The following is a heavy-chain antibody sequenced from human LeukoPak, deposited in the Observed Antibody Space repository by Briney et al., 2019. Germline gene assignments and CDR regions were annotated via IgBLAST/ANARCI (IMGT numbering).Heavy chain of an antibody. CDR1: GGSLSSYY. CDR3: ARARYVNSFYAFDI. J-gene: IGHJ3*02. D-gene: IGHD3-9*01. CDR2: LSKSGNT. Sequence: SETLSLTCTVSGGSLSSYYWSWIRLPPGKGLEWIGYLSKSGNTNYSPSLKSRVTIFGDTSKNQFFLKLSSVTAADTAVYYCARARYVNSFYAFDIWGQGTLVTVSS. V-gene: IGHV4-59*01.